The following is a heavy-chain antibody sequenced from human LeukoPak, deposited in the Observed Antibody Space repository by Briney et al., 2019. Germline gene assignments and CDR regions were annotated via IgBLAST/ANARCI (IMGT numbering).Heavy chain of an antibody. CDR3: ATLAMVRGAYWFEP. V-gene: IGHV1-24*01. J-gene: IGHJ5*02. CDR2: FDPEDGET. CDR1: GYTLTELS. Sequence: ASVKVSCKVSGYTLTELSMHWVRQAPGKGLEWMGGFDPEDGETIYAQKFQGRVTMTEDTSTDTAYMELSSLRSEDTAVYYCATLAMVRGAYWFEPWGQGTLVTVSS. D-gene: IGHD3-10*01.